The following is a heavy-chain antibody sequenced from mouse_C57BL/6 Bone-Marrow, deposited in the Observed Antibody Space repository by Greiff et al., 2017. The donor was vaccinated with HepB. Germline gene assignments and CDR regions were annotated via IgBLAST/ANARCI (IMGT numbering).Heavy chain of an antibody. CDR2: IYPRSGNT. D-gene: IGHD1-1*01. CDR3: ARSIYYYGSSFSWFAY. V-gene: IGHV1-81*01. CDR1: GYTFTSYG. Sequence: LVESGAELARPGASVKLSCKASGYTFTSYGISWVKQSTGQGLEWIGEIYPRSGNTYYNEKFKGKATLTADKSSSTAYMELRSLTSEDSAVYFCARSIYYYGSSFSWFAYWGQGTLVTVSA. J-gene: IGHJ3*01.